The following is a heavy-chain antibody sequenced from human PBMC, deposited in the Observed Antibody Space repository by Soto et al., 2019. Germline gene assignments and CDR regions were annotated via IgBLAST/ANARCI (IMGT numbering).Heavy chain of an antibody. J-gene: IGHJ4*02. CDR3: ASRGRWGYSRSWPFDY. CDR1: GFTFSSYW. CDR2: IKQDGSEK. Sequence: GGSLRLSCAASGFTFSSYWMSWVRQAPGKGLEWVANIKQDGSEKYYVDSVKGRFTISRDNAKNSLYLQMNSLRAEDTAVYYCASRGRWGYSRSWPFDYWGQGTLVPVSS. V-gene: IGHV3-7*03. D-gene: IGHD6-13*01.